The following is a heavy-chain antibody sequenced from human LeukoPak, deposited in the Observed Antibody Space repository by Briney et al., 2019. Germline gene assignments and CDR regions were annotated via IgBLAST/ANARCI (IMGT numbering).Heavy chain of an antibody. CDR2: IYHSGST. Sequence: SETLSLTCAVSGGSISSGGYSWSWIRQPPGKGLEWIGYIYHSGSTYYNPSLKSRVTISVDRSKNQFSLKLSSVTAADTAVYYCARVWGKYSSGWHERGAGWFDPWGQGTLVTVSS. CDR3: ARVWGKYSSGWHERGAGWFDP. CDR1: GGSISSGGYS. D-gene: IGHD6-19*01. J-gene: IGHJ5*02. V-gene: IGHV4-30-2*01.